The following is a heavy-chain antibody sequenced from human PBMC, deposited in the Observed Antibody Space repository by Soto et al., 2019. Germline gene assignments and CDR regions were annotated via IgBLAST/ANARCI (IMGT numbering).Heavy chain of an antibody. V-gene: IGHV1-69*06. CDR1: GGTFSRHS. J-gene: IGHJ5*02. CDR3: ARSIAARPPWFDP. Sequence: QVQLVQSGAEVRKPGSSVKVSCKASGGTFSRHSVSWVRQAPGQGLEWMGGIIPIFGTANYAQKFQGRVTITADKSTSTAYMELSSLRSEDTAVYYCARSIAARPPWFDPWGQGTLVTVSS. D-gene: IGHD6-6*01. CDR2: IIPIFGTA.